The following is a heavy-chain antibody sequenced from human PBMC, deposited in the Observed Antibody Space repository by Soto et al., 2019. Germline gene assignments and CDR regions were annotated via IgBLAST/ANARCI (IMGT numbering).Heavy chain of an antibody. CDR3: ARGSTGDVDY. CDR2: VSLSGTT. Sequence: HVQLQESGPGLVKSSETLSLTCSVSGGSIRSYYWNWIRQPPGKGLEWIGYVSLSGTTIANPSLRSRVTISTDTSQNQFSLKLSSVTAADTAIYYCARGSTGDVDYWCQGNLVSVSS. J-gene: IGHJ4*02. CDR1: GGSIRSYY. D-gene: IGHD7-27*01. V-gene: IGHV4-59*01.